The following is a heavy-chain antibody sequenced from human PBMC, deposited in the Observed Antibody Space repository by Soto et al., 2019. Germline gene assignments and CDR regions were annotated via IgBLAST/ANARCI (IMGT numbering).Heavy chain of an antibody. CDR1: GYSFSSYT. Sequence: GASVKVSCKASGYSFSSYTINWVRQAPGQGLEWLGWIRAYNGNTKYAEKLQGRVTMTRDTSISTAYMELSRLRSDDTAVYYCARSPPVTIFGVVMASPSDYYGMDVWGQGTTVTVSS. CDR3: ARSPPVTIFGVVMASPSDYYGMDV. V-gene: IGHV1-18*04. J-gene: IGHJ6*02. D-gene: IGHD3-3*01. CDR2: IRAYNGNT.